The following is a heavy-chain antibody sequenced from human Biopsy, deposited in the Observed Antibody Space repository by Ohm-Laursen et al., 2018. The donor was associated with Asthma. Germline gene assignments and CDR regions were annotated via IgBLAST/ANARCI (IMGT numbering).Heavy chain of an antibody. V-gene: IGHV1-3*04. CDR1: GYNFISFA. D-gene: IGHD3-9*01. CDR2: VNTGNGDT. J-gene: IGHJ3*01. Sequence: GSSVKVSCKASGYNFISFAIHWVRQAPGQRIEWMGWVNTGNGDTKYSQKFQGRVTITRDTSASTAYMELRSLRSEDTATYYCARTYYDFLTGQVKDVFGVWGQGTMVTVSS. CDR3: ARTYYDFLTGQVKDVFGV.